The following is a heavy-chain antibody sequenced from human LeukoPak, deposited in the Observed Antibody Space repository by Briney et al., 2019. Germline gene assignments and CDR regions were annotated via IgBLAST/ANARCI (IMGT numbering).Heavy chain of an antibody. V-gene: IGHV4-39*07. CDR2: IYYSGST. Sequence: SETLSLTCTVSGGSISSSNYYWGWIRQPPGKGLEWIGSIYYSGSTYYNPSLKSRVTISVDTSKSQFSPKLSSMTAADTAVYYCASIFDGRAFDIWGQGTMVTVSS. CDR3: ASIFDGRAFDI. J-gene: IGHJ3*02. D-gene: IGHD2-21*01. CDR1: GGSISSSNYY.